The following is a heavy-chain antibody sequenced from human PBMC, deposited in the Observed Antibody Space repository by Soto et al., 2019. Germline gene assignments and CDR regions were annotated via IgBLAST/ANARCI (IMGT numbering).Heavy chain of an antibody. CDR1: GDSISGGDYY. V-gene: IGHV4-30-4*01. J-gene: IGHJ4*03. CDR3: ARDHRAFRYFDY. CDR2: IHYSGST. Sequence: SETLSLTCSVSGDSISGGDYYWSWIRQPPGEALEWIGHIHYSGSTYYNASLKNRLTVSMDTSKNQFSLNLNSVTAADTAVYYCARDHRAFRYFDYWGQGILVTVSS.